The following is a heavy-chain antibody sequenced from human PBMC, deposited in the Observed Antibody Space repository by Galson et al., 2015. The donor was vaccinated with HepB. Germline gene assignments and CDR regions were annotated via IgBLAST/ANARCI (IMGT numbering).Heavy chain of an antibody. D-gene: IGHD1-26*01. CDR2: INLDSGGT. Sequence: SVKVSCKAPGYTFTGYYIHWVRQAPRQGLEWMGWINLDSGGTNYAQKFQGRVTMTRDTSISTAYMELNRLISDDTAVFYCARDSGSSFFDYWGQGTLVTVSS. CDR1: GYTFTGYY. J-gene: IGHJ4*02. V-gene: IGHV1-2*02. CDR3: ARDSGSSFFDY.